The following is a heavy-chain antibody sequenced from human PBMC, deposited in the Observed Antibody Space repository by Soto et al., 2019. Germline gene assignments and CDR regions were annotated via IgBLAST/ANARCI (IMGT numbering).Heavy chain of an antibody. Sequence: SETLSLTCAVYGGSFSGYYWSWIRQPPGKGLEWIGEINHSGSTNYNPSLKSRVTISVDTSKNQFSLKLSSVTAADTAVYYCASLRITMVRGVIMYYYGMDVGGQGTTVTVSS. V-gene: IGHV4-34*01. J-gene: IGHJ6*02. CDR3: ASLRITMVRGVIMYYYGMDV. CDR2: INHSGST. D-gene: IGHD3-10*01. CDR1: GGSFSGYY.